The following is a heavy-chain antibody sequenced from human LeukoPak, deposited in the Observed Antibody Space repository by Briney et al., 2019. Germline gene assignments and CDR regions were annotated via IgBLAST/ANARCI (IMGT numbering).Heavy chain of an antibody. D-gene: IGHD1-26*01. CDR3: AKVGMASRLDY. J-gene: IGHJ4*02. Sequence: HSGGSLRLSCAASGFTFSNYAMSWVRQAPGKGLEWVSAISGSGGSTYYADSVKGRFTISRDNSKNTLYLQMNSLRAEDTAVYYCAKVGMASRLDYWGQGTLVTVSS. CDR1: GFTFSNYA. V-gene: IGHV3-23*01. CDR2: ISGSGGST.